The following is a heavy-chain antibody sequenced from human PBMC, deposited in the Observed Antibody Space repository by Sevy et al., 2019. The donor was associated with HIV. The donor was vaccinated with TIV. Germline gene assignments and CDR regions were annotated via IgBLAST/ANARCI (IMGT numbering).Heavy chain of an antibody. CDR1: GFTFDDYA. D-gene: IGHD3-10*01. J-gene: IGHJ6*02. CDR3: AKQSGITMVRGVIIDYYYGMDV. CDR2: ISWNSGSI. Sequence: GGSLRLSCAASGFTFDDYAMHWVRQAPGKGLEWVSGISWNSGSIGYADSVKGRFTISRDNAKNSLYLQMNSLRAEDTALYYCAKQSGITMVRGVIIDYYYGMDVWGQGTTVTVSS. V-gene: IGHV3-9*01.